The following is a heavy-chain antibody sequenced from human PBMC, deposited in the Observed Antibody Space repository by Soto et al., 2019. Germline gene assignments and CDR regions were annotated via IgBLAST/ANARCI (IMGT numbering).Heavy chain of an antibody. V-gene: IGHV1-3*01. J-gene: IGHJ4*02. D-gene: IGHD6-25*01. CDR2: ISGGNGNT. CDR3: ARDGVAAGNINFDY. CDR1: GYIFTKSA. Sequence: ASVKVSCKTSGYIFTKSAMHWVRQAPGQRLEWMGWISGGNGNTKYSPKLQDRVTITRDTSASTAYMELSSLRSEDTALYYCARDGVAAGNINFDYWGQGTLVTVSS.